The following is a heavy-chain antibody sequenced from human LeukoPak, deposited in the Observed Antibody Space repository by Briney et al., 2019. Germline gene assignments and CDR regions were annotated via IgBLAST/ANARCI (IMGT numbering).Heavy chain of an antibody. J-gene: IGHJ4*02. V-gene: IGHV3-74*01. CDR2: INSDGSNT. D-gene: IGHD5-12*01. CDR1: GFTFSSYW. CDR3: AKGYSGYESQ. Sequence: TGGSLRPSCAASGFTFSSYWMHWVRQAPGKGLMWVSHINSDGSNTNYATSVKGRFTISRDNAKSMLYLYMNNLRAEDTAVYYCAKGYSGYESQWGQGTLVTVSA.